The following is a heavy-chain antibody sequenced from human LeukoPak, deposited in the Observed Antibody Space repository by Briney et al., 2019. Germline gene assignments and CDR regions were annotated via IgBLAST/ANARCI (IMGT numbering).Heavy chain of an antibody. CDR1: GGTFISYA. J-gene: IGHJ3*02. V-gene: IGHV1-69*13. CDR2: IIPIFGTA. D-gene: IGHD3-22*01. CDR3: ARDPVVVVITTQSDAFDI. Sequence: ASVKVSCKASGGTFISYAISWVRQAPGQGLEWMGGIIPIFGTANYAQKFQGRVTITADESTSTAYMELSSLRFEDTAVYYCARDPVVVVITTQSDAFDIWGQGTMVTVSS.